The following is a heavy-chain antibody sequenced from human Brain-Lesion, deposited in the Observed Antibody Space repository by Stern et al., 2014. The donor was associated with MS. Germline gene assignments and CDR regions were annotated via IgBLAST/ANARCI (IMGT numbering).Heavy chain of an antibody. J-gene: IGHJ4*02. Sequence: QVTLRESGPALVTPTQTLTLTCTFSGFSLRTDGVGVGWFRQPPGQALESLALIYWDNDKRDSPSLRSRLAITKDTSRNQVVLTMTNMDPVDTATYYCAHRRPHYASWDNGDFDYWGQGALVTVSS. CDR1: GFSLRTDGVG. CDR2: IYWDNDK. CDR3: AHRRPHYASWDNGDFDY. D-gene: IGHD3-3*01. V-gene: IGHV2-5*02.